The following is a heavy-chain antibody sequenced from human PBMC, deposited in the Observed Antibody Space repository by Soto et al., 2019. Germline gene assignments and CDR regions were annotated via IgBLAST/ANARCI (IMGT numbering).Heavy chain of an antibody. D-gene: IGHD5-18*01. CDR1: GFTFSSYA. Sequence: PGGSLRLSCSASGFTFSSYAMHWVRQAPGKGLEYVSAISSNGGSTYYADSVKGRFTISRDNSKNTLYLQMSSLRAEDTAVYYCVKPRKGLLEAFDIWGQGTMVTVSS. CDR3: VKPRKGLLEAFDI. J-gene: IGHJ3*02. CDR2: ISSNGGST. V-gene: IGHV3-64D*06.